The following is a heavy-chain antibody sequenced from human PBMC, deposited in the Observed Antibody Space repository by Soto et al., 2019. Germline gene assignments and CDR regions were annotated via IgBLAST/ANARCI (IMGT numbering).Heavy chain of an antibody. Sequence: GESLNLSCKGSGYSFTRYLMSWVRQMPGKGLEWMGRIDPSDSYTNYSPSFQGHVTISADKSISTAYLQWSSLKASDTAMYYCARLQAAAGDNDLTFDYWGQGTLVTVSS. CDR2: IDPSDSYT. CDR1: GYSFTRYL. CDR3: ARLQAAAGDNDLTFDY. J-gene: IGHJ4*02. V-gene: IGHV5-10-1*01. D-gene: IGHD6-13*01.